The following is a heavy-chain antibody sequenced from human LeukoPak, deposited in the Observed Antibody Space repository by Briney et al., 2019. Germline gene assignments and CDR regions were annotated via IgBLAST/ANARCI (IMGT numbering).Heavy chain of an antibody. J-gene: IGHJ5*02. D-gene: IGHD2-8*01. CDR3: ARDVYYNWFDP. CDR1: GFTFSSYW. Sequence: GGSLRLSCAASGFTFSSYWMSWVRQAPGKGLEWVANIKQDGSEKYYVDSVKGRFTISRDNAKNTLYLQMNSLRAEDTAVYYCARDVYYNWFDPWGQGTLVTVSS. CDR2: IKQDGSEK. V-gene: IGHV3-7*01.